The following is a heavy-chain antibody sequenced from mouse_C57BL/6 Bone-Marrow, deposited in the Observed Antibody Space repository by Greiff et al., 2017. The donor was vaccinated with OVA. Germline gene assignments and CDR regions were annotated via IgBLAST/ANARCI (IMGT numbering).Heavy chain of an antibody. V-gene: IGHV3-1*01. J-gene: IGHJ4*01. D-gene: IGHD1-1*01. CDR1: GYSITSGYD. CDR2: ISYSGST. CDR3: ARALPSITTVVARGAMDY. Sequence: EVKLQESGPGMVKPSQSLSLTCTVTGYSITSGYDWHWIRHFPGNKLEWMGYISYSGSTNYNPSLKSRISITHDTSKNHFFLKLNSVTTEDTATYYCARALPSITTVVARGAMDYWGQGTSVTVSS.